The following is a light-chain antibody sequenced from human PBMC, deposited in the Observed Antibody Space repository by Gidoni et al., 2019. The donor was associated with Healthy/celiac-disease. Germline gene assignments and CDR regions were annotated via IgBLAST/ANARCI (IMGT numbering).Light chain of an antibody. V-gene: IGKV4-1*01. CDR1: QSDLYSSNNKNY. J-gene: IGKJ1*01. Sequence: IVMTQSPDSLAVSLGERATINFKYSQSDLYSSNNKNYLAWYQQKPGQPPKLLIYWASTRESGVPDRVSGSGSGTDFTLTISSLQAEDVAVYYCQQYYSTPWPFGQGTKVEIK. CDR3: QQYYSTPWP. CDR2: WAS.